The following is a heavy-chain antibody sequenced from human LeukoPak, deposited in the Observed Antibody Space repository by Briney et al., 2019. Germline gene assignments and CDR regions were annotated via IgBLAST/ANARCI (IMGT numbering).Heavy chain of an antibody. Sequence: ASVKVSCKASGYTFTSYDINWVRQATGQGLEWMGWMNPNSGKPGYAQKFQGRVTITRNTSISTAYMELSSLRSEDTAVYYCARAPLIAMVRGVIYWFDPWGQGTLVTVSS. J-gene: IGHJ5*02. V-gene: IGHV1-8*03. D-gene: IGHD3-10*01. CDR2: MNPNSGKP. CDR3: ARAPLIAMVRGVIYWFDP. CDR1: GYTFTSYD.